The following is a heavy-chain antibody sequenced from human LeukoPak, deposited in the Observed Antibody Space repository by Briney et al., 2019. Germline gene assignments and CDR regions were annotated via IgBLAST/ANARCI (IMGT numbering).Heavy chain of an antibody. CDR3: ARNHIVVVTAIPGAFDI. CDR2: IYYSGST. V-gene: IGHV4-39*01. J-gene: IGHJ3*02. CDR1: GGSISSSSYY. D-gene: IGHD2-21*02. Sequence: SKTLSLTCTVSGGSISSSSYYWGWIRQPPGKGLEWIGSIYYSGSTYYNPSLKSRVTISVDTSKNQFSLKLSSVTAADTAVYYCARNHIVVVTAIPGAFDIWGQGTMVTVSS.